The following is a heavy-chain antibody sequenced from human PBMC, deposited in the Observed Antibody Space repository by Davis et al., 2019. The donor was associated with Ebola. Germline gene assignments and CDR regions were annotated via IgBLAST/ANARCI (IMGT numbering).Heavy chain of an antibody. Sequence: SETLSLTCAVYGGSFSGYYWSWIRQPPGKGLEWIGEINHSGSTNYNPSLKSRVTISVDTSKNQFSLKLSSVTAADTAVYYCARRTMITFGGIIVKGDWFDPWGQGTLVTVSS. D-gene: IGHD3-16*02. CDR1: GGSFSGYY. CDR3: ARRTMITFGGIIVKGDWFDP. J-gene: IGHJ5*02. CDR2: INHSGST. V-gene: IGHV4-34*01.